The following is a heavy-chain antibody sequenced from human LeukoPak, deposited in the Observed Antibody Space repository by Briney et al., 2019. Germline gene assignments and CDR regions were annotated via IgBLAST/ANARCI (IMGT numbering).Heavy chain of an antibody. CDR1: GFTFSSYD. V-gene: IGHV3-13*01. CDR2: IGTAGDT. D-gene: IGHD3-22*01. Sequence: GGSLRLSCAASGFTFSSYDMHWVRQATGKGLEWVSAIGTAGDTYYPGSVKGRFTISRENAKNSLYLQMNSLRAGDTAVYYCARVAHYYYDSSGYWPHAFDIWGQGTMVTVSS. J-gene: IGHJ3*02. CDR3: ARVAHYYYDSSGYWPHAFDI.